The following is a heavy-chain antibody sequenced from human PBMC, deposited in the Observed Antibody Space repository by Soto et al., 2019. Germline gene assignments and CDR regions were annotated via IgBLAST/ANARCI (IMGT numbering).Heavy chain of an antibody. D-gene: IGHD3-22*01. CDR2: ISNSGDST. CDR1: GITFTSYA. CDR3: AKVRDDISAYSYYFDA. Sequence: GSLRLSCAASGITFTSYAMSWVRQAPGKGLEWVSCISNSGDSTYYTDSVKGRFTISRDNTKDILYLQMNSLRAGDTAIYYCAKVRDDISAYSYYFDAWGQGPLVTVSS. V-gene: IGHV3-23*01. J-gene: IGHJ4*02.